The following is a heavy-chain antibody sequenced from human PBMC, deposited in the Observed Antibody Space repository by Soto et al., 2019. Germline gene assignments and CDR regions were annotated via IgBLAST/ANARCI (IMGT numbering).Heavy chain of an antibody. D-gene: IGHD2-2*01. CDR3: ARYCSSTSCLQLGDYYYGMDV. J-gene: IGHJ6*02. Sequence: XSVKISCKASGYSFTSYAIHWVRQAPGQRLEWMGWINAGNGNTKYSQKFQGRVTITRDTSASTAYMELSSLRSEDTAVYYCARYCSSTSCLQLGDYYYGMDVWGQGPTVTVSS. CDR2: INAGNGNT. CDR1: GYSFTSYA. V-gene: IGHV1-3*01.